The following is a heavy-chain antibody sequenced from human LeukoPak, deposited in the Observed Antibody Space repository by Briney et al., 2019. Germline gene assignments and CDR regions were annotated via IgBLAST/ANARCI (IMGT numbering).Heavy chain of an antibody. CDR2: ISQDGSEM. D-gene: IGHD3-10*02. V-gene: IGHV3-7*01. J-gene: IGHJ6*04. Sequence: GGSLRLSCAASGFTLISYWMAWVRQAPGKGLEWVANISQDGSEMFFVDSMNGRLTISRDNAKNSLYLHINSLRSEDTAVYYCAELGITMIGGVWGKGTTVTISS. CDR3: AELGITMIGGV. CDR1: GFTLISYW.